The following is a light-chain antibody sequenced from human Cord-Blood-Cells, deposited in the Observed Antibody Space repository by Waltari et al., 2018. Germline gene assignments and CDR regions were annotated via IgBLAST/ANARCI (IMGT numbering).Light chain of an antibody. Sequence: QSALTQPASVSGSPGQSITISCTGTSSDVGSYNLVPWYQPHPGKAPKLTIYEGSKRPSGVSNRFSGSKSGNTASLTISGLQAEDEADYYCCSYAGSSTLVFGGGTKLTVL. J-gene: IGLJ3*02. CDR3: CSYAGSSTLV. CDR1: SSDVGSYNL. CDR2: EGS. V-gene: IGLV2-23*01.